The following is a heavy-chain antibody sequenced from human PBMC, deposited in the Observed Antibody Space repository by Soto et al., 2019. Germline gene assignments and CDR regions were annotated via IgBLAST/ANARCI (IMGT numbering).Heavy chain of an antibody. CDR3: AGVGGYYDFWSGYPGGGDFDY. CDR1: GGSISSYY. CDR2: IYYSGST. D-gene: IGHD3-3*01. V-gene: IGHV4-59*01. J-gene: IGHJ4*02. Sequence: QVQLQESGPGLVKPSETLSLTCTVSGGSISSYYWSWIRQPPGKGLEWIGYIYYSGSTNYNPSLKSRVTISVDTSKNQFSLKLSSVTAADTAVYYCAGVGGYYDFWSGYPGGGDFDYWGQGTLVTVSS.